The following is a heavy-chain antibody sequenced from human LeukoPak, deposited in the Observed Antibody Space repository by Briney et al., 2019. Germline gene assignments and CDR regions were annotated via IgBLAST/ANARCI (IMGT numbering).Heavy chain of an antibody. CDR1: GLTFSSNG. Sequence: GGSLRLSCAASGLTFSSNGMHWVRQAPGKGLDWVAFIRYDESNEYYADSVKGRFTSSRDISKNTVYLQMNSLIAEDTAVYYCAREHCSSTSCYADFDYWGQGTLVTVSS. D-gene: IGHD2-2*01. CDR3: AREHCSSTSCYADFDY. J-gene: IGHJ4*02. V-gene: IGHV3-30*02. CDR2: IRYDESNE.